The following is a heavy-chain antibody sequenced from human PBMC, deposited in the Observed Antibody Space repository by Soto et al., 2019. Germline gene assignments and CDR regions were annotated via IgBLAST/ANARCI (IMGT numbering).Heavy chain of an antibody. Sequence: PGGSLRLSCAASGFTFSSYSMNWVRQAPGKGLEWVSSISSSSSYIYYADSVKGRFTISRDNAKNSLYLQMNSLRAEDTAVYYCARGIIRRWNYLAFDIWGQGKMVTVSS. D-gene: IGHD1-7*01. CDR2: ISSSSSYI. CDR3: ARGIIRRWNYLAFDI. V-gene: IGHV3-21*01. CDR1: GFTFSSYS. J-gene: IGHJ3*02.